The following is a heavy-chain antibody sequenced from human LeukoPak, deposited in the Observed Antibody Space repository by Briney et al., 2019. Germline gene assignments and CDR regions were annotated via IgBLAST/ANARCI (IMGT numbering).Heavy chain of an antibody. D-gene: IGHD6-13*01. Sequence: SETLSLTCTVSGGSISSYYWSWIRQPPGKGLEWVGYIYYSGSTNYNPSLKSRVTISVDTSKNQFSLKLSSVTAADTAVYYCARGLSSSWYKSGAFDYWGQGTLVTVSS. CDR1: GGSISSYY. J-gene: IGHJ4*02. CDR3: ARGLSSSWYKSGAFDY. CDR2: IYYSGST. V-gene: IGHV4-59*12.